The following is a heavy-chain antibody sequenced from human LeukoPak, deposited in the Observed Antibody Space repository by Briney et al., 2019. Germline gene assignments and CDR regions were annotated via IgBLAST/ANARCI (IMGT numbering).Heavy chain of an antibody. Sequence: SETLSLTCAVYGGSFSGYYWSWIRQPPGKGLEWIGEINHSGSTNYNPSLKSRVTISVDTSKNQFSLKLSSVTAADTAVYYCASANTIGYCSGGSCYSEDYWGQGTLVTVSS. CDR3: ASANTIGYCSGGSCYSEDY. CDR1: GGSFSGYY. D-gene: IGHD2-15*01. J-gene: IGHJ4*02. CDR2: INHSGST. V-gene: IGHV4-34*01.